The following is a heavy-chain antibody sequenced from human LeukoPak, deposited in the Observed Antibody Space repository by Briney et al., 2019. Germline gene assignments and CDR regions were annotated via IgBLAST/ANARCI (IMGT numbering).Heavy chain of an antibody. CDR3: ARERWELLYYYYYGMDV. CDR2: IWYDGSNK. Sequence: AGGSLRLSCAASGFTFSSYGMHWVRQAPGKGLEWVAVIWYDGSNKYYADSVKGRFTISRDNSKNTLYLQMNGLRAEDTAVYYCARERWELLYYYYYGMDVWGQGTTVTVSS. V-gene: IGHV3-33*01. D-gene: IGHD1-26*01. J-gene: IGHJ6*02. CDR1: GFTFSSYG.